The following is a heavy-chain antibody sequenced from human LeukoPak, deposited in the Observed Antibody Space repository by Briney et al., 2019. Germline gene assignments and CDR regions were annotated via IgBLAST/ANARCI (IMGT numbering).Heavy chain of an antibody. Sequence: SGGSLRLSCAVSGITLSNYGMSLVRQAPGKGLEWVAGISDSGGRTNYADSVKGRFTISRDNPKNTPYLQMDSLRAEDTAVYFCAKRGVVIRVILVGFHKEAYYFDSWGQGALVTVSS. D-gene: IGHD3-22*01. CDR2: ISDSGGRT. J-gene: IGHJ4*02. V-gene: IGHV3-23*01. CDR1: GITLSNYG. CDR3: AKRGVVIRVILVGFHKEAYYFDS.